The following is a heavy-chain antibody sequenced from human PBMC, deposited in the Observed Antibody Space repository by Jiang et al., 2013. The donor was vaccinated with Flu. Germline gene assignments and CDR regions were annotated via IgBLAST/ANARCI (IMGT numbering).Heavy chain of an antibody. V-gene: IGHV1-46*01. CDR3: ARDYYDSSGPGYFDY. CDR2: INPSGGST. Sequence: KVSCKASGYTFTSYYMHWVRQAPGQGLEWMGIINPSGGSTSYAQKFQGRVTMTRDTSTSTVYMELSSLRSEDTAVYYCARDYYDSSGPGYFDYWGQGTLVTVSS. D-gene: IGHD3-22*01. J-gene: IGHJ4*02. CDR1: GYTFTSYY.